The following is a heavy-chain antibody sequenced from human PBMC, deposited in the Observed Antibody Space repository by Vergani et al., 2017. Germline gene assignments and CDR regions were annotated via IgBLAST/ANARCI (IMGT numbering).Heavy chain of an antibody. CDR2: ISSSGSTI. V-gene: IGHV3-11*01. D-gene: IGHD2-2*01. CDR3: ARDRRVPAAMSYYYYMDV. J-gene: IGHJ6*03. Sequence: VQLLESGGGLVQPGGSLRLSCAASGFTFSDYYMSWIRQAPGKGLEWVSYISSSGSTIYYADSVKGRFTISRDNAKNSPYLQMNSLRAEDTAVYYCARDRRVPAAMSYYYYMDVWGKGTTVTVSS. CDR1: GFTFSDYY.